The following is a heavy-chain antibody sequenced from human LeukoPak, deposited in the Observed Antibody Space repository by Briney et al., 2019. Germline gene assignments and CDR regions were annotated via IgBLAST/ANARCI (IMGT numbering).Heavy chain of an antibody. CDR3: ARGDYDDSSDIDY. CDR1: GFTLNDFA. Sequence: GGSLRLSCAASGFTLNDFAMHWVRQTPGKGLEWVSGISWNSGSIGYADSVKGRFTISRDNAKNSLYLQMNSLRAEDTAVYYCARGDYDDSSDIDYWGQGTLVTVSS. J-gene: IGHJ4*02. CDR2: ISWNSGSI. V-gene: IGHV3-9*01. D-gene: IGHD3-22*01.